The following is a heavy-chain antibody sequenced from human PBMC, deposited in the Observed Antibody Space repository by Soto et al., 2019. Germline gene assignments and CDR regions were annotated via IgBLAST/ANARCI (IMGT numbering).Heavy chain of an antibody. D-gene: IGHD2-15*01. Sequence: ASVKVSCKASGGTFSSYAISWVRQAPGQGLEWMGWINPNSGGTNYAQKFQGWVTMTRDTSISTAYMELSRLRSDDTAVYYCATVVTNDAFDIWGQGTMVTVPS. J-gene: IGHJ3*02. CDR2: INPNSGGT. V-gene: IGHV1-2*04. CDR3: ATVVTNDAFDI. CDR1: GGTFSSYA.